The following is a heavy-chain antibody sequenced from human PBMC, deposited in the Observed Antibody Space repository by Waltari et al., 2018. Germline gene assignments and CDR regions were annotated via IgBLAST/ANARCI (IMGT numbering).Heavy chain of an antibody. CDR3: ARGRGFYYYFGDVAFET. J-gene: IGHJ3*02. Sequence: QVQMVQSGGGVVQPGRSVKLSCAASGFTFRNFAMHWVRQAPGKGLEWLAGVSFDGDSNNHIDSLKGRINISRDNSKNTLFLQMNSLRPEETATYYCARGRGFYYYFGDVAFETWGQGTFVIVSS. CDR2: VSFDGDSN. CDR1: GFTFRNFA. D-gene: IGHD2-21*01. V-gene: IGHV3-30*10.